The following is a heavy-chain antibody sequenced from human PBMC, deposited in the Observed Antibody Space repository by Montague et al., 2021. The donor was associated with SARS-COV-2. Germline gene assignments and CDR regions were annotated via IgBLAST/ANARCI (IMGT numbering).Heavy chain of an antibody. D-gene: IGHD2-15*01. J-gene: IGHJ6*02. V-gene: IGHV4-61*02. Sequence: TLSLTCTVSGGSISSGSYYWSWIRQPAGKGLEWIGRIYTSGSTNYNPSLKSRATISVDTSKNQFSLKLSSVTAADTAVYYCARDYKGYCSGGSCSYYYYGMDVWGQGTTVTVSS. CDR3: ARDYKGYCSGGSCSYYYYGMDV. CDR2: IYTSGST. CDR1: GGSISSGSYY.